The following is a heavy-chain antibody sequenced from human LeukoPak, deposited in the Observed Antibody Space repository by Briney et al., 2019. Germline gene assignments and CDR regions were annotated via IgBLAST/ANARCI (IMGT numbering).Heavy chain of an antibody. J-gene: IGHJ4*02. CDR2: ISYDGSNK. V-gene: IGHV3-30*04. Sequence: GRSLRLSCAASGFTFSSYAMHWVRQAPGKGLEWVAVISYDGSNKYYADSVKGRFTISRDNSKNTLFLQMNSLTVEDTAVYYCAKAENWRGYFDWLLFFDYWGQGTLVTVSS. D-gene: IGHD3-9*01. CDR3: AKAENWRGYFDWLLFFDY. CDR1: GFTFSSYA.